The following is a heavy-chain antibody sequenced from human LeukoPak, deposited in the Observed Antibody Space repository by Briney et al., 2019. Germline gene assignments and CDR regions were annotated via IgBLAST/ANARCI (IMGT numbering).Heavy chain of an antibody. CDR3: ARDLFGDYGVMDV. V-gene: IGHV4-4*07. J-gene: IGHJ6*01. D-gene: IGHD4-17*01. Sequence: PSQTLSLTCPVSGDSIRNYCCTWIRQPARKGMEWIGLVYSSGSTNYNPSLKSRVTMSVDTSKNKFSLKVSSVTAADTAVYCWARDLFGDYGVMDVCGKGTTATVS. CDR2: VYSSGST. CDR1: GDSIRNYC.